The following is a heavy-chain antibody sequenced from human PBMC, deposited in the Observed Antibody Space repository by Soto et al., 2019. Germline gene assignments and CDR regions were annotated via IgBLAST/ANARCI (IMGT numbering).Heavy chain of an antibody. CDR2: ISSSGSYT. CDR1: GFTFSDYY. J-gene: IGHJ4*02. Sequence: QVQLVESGGGLVKPGGSLRLSCAASGFTFSDYYMSWIRQAPGKGLEWVSYISSSGSYTNYADSVKGRFTISRDNAKNSLYLQMNSLRAEDTAVYYCARVIVVVTATRGSYYFDYWGQGTLVTVSS. D-gene: IGHD2-21*02. V-gene: IGHV3-11*06. CDR3: ARVIVVVTATRGSYYFDY.